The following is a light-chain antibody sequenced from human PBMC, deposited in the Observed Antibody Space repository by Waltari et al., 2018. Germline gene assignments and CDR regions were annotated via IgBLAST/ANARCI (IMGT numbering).Light chain of an antibody. Sequence: EIVMTQSPATLSVSPGERATLSCRASQSVSSNLAWYQQKPGQAPRLLIYGASTRATGIPARFIGSGSGTEFTLTISSLQSEDFSGYYCHQYNNWPPLTFGGGTKVEIK. CDR1: QSVSSN. V-gene: IGKV3-15*01. CDR2: GAS. CDR3: HQYNNWPPLT. J-gene: IGKJ4*01.